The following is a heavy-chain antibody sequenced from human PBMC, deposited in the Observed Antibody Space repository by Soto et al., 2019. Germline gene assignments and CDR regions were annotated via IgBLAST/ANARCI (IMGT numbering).Heavy chain of an antibody. CDR2: IYYSGST. D-gene: IGHD6-6*01. CDR3: AREYMGSSGYDY. CDR1: GGSISSYY. J-gene: IGHJ4*02. Sequence: LSLTCTVSGGSISSYYWSWIRQPPGKGLEWIGYIYYSGSTNYNPSLKSRVTISVDTSKNQFSLKLSSVTAADTAVYYCAREYMGSSGYDYWGQGTLVTVSS. V-gene: IGHV4-59*01.